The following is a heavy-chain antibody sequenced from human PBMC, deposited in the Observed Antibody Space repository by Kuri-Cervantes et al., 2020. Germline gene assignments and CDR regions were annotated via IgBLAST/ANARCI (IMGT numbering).Heavy chain of an antibody. J-gene: IGHJ4*02. Sequence: GESLKISCAASGFTFSSYAMHWVRQAPGKGLEWVAVISYDGSNKHYADSVKGRFTISRDNSKNTLYLQMNSLRAEDTAVYYCARDATAEQGTNDYGDYGNFDYWGQGTLVTVSS. CDR2: ISYDGSNK. CDR3: ARDATAEQGTNDYGDYGNFDY. D-gene: IGHD4-17*01. V-gene: IGHV3-30-3*01. CDR1: GFTFSSYA.